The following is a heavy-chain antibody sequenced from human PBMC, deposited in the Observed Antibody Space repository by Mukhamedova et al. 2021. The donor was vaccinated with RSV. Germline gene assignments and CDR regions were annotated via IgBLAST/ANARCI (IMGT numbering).Heavy chain of an antibody. D-gene: IGHD6-13*01. Sequence: GSIYYSGSTYYNPSLKSRVTISVDTSKNQFSLKLSSVTAADTAVYYCARHPYPGIAAAGLGAFDIWGLGTMVTVSS. J-gene: IGHJ3*02. CDR3: ARHPYPGIAAAGLGAFDI. V-gene: IGHV4-39*01. CDR2: IYYSGST.